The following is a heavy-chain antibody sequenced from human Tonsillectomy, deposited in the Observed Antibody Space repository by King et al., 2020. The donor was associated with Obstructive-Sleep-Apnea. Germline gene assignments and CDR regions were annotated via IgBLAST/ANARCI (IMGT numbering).Heavy chain of an antibody. CDR1: GGSISSYY. Sequence: LQLQESGPGLVKPSETLSLTCTVSGGSISSYYWSWIRQPPGKELEWIGYIYYTGSSNYNPSLKSRVTISVDTPKNQFSLKLSSVTAADTAVYYCARAPYGSGIIDWFDPWGQGTLVTVSS. V-gene: IGHV4-59*01. CDR3: ARAPYGSGIIDWFDP. D-gene: IGHD3-10*01. CDR2: IYYTGSS. J-gene: IGHJ5*02.